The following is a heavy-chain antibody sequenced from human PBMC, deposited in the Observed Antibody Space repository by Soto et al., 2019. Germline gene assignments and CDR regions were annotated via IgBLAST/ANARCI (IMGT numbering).Heavy chain of an antibody. V-gene: IGHV5-10-1*01. D-gene: IGHD2-15*01. CDR3: ARLLVGGNNWFDP. CDR2: IDPSDSYT. Sequence: PGESLKICCKGSGYSFTSYWLSWVRQIPGKGLEWMGRIDPSDSYTNYSPSFQGHVTISADKSISTAYLQWSSLKASDTAMYYCARLLVGGNNWFDPWGQGTLVTVSS. J-gene: IGHJ5*02. CDR1: GYSFTSYW.